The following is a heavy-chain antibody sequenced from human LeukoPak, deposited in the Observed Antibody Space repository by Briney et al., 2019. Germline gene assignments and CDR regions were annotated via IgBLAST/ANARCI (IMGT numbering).Heavy chain of an antibody. CDR1: GGSFSGYY. V-gene: IGHV4-34*01. D-gene: IGHD3-22*01. Sequence: PSETLFLTCAVYGGSFSGYYWSWIRQPPGKGLEWIGEINHSGSTNYNPSLKSRVTISVDTSKNQFSLKLSSVTAADTAVYYCAREYYYDSSGYYGPYYYGMDVWGQGTTVTVSS. CDR2: INHSGST. J-gene: IGHJ6*02. CDR3: AREYYYDSSGYYGPYYYGMDV.